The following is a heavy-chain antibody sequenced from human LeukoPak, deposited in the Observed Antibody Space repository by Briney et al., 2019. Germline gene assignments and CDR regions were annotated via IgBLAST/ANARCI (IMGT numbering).Heavy chain of an antibody. CDR2: INHSGST. CDR3: ARVVPLTIFGVVITRVYYYYYMDV. V-gene: IGHV4-34*01. CDR1: GGSFSGYY. D-gene: IGHD3-3*01. Sequence: PSETLSLTCAVYGGSFSGYYRSWIRQPPGKGLEWIGEINHSGSTNYNPSLKSRVTISVDTSKNQFSLKLSSVTAADTAVYYCARVVPLTIFGVVITRVYYYYYMDVWGKGTTVTVSS. J-gene: IGHJ6*03.